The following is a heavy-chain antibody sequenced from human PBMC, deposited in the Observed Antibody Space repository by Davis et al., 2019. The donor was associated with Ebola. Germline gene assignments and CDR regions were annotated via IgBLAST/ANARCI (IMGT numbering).Heavy chain of an antibody. Sequence: GESLKISCAASGFTFSSYVIHWVRQAPAKGLEWVTMISYDGGQKFYADSVMGRVTISRDNSKNTLSLQMSSLRPEDTGVYYCARGHYFDYWGQGILVTVSS. J-gene: IGHJ4*02. CDR1: GFTFSSYV. CDR3: ARGHYFDY. CDR2: ISYDGGQK. V-gene: IGHV3-30-3*01.